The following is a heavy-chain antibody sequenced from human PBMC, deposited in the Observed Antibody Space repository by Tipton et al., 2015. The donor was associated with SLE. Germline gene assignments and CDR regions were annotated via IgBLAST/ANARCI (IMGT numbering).Heavy chain of an antibody. V-gene: IGHV4-61*05. J-gene: IGHJ4*02. CDR3: ARRQWGSGYDYFDY. CDR1: GDSITGSSYF. D-gene: IGHD5-12*01. Sequence: LRLSCTVSGDSITGSSYFWGWIRQPPGKGLEWIGYIYYSGSTNYNPSLKSRVTMSVDTSKNQFSLKLSSVTAADTAVYYCARRQWGSGYDYFDYWGQGTLVTVSS. CDR2: IYYSGST.